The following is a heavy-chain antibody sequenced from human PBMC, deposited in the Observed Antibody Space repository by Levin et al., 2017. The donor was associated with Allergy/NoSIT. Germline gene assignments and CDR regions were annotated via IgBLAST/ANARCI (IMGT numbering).Heavy chain of an antibody. J-gene: IGHJ4*02. V-gene: IGHV3-23*01. D-gene: IGHD6-19*01. CDR2: VSGSGAST. Sequence: GESLKISCAASTFNFISYTMTWVRQAPGKGLEWVSTVSGSGASTYYADSVKGRFTISRDNSQNTLYLQMNSLRHEDTAIYYCTGQVTYSSGWSSNFDYWGQGTLVTVSS. CDR3: TGQVTYSSGWSSNFDY. CDR1: TFNFISYT.